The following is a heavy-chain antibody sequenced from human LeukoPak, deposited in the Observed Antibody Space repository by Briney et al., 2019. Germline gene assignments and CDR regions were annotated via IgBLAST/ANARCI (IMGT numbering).Heavy chain of an antibody. D-gene: IGHD6-19*01. J-gene: IGHJ4*02. CDR2: VNPNSGGT. V-gene: IGHV1-2*02. CDR3: SRGAPTIAMTGTGLDY. Sequence: ASVKVSCKASGYTFSDCYMHWVRQAPGQGLEGMGWVNPNSGGTNYAQKFQGRFTMTRDTSINTAYMEVSGLRSDDTAVYYCSRGAPTIAMTGTGLDYWGQGTLVAVSS. CDR1: GYTFSDCY.